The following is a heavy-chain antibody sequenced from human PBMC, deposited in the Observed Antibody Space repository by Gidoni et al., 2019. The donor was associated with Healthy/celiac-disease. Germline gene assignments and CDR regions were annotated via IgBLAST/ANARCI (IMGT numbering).Heavy chain of an antibody. V-gene: IGHV5-10-1*03. CDR1: GYSFTSYW. CDR2: IDPSDSYT. Sequence: EVQLVQSAAAVKKHGDSLRISCKGSGYSFTSYWISWVRQMPGKGLEWMGRIDPSDSYTNYSPSFQGHVTISADKSISTAYLQWSSLKASDTAMYYCARGADYGDYVGYDYWGQGTLVTVSS. D-gene: IGHD4-17*01. J-gene: IGHJ4*02. CDR3: ARGADYGDYVGYDY.